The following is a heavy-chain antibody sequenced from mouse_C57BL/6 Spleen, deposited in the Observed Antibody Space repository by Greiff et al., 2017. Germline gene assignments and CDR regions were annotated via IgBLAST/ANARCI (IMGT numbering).Heavy chain of an antibody. CDR1: GYTFTSSW. CDR2: IDPSDSYT. D-gene: IGHD2-12*01. V-gene: IGHV1-69*01. CDR3: ARGLRQGYAMDY. Sequence: VQLQQPGAELVMPGASVKLSCKASGYTFTSSWMHWVKQRPGPGLEWIGEIDPSDSYTNYNQKFKGKSTLPVDKSSTTAYILLSRLTSEDSAVYYGARGLRQGYAMDYWGQGTSVTVSS. J-gene: IGHJ4*01.